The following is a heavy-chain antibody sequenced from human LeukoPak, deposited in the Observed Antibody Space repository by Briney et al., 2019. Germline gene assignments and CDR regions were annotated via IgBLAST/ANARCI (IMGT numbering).Heavy chain of an antibody. J-gene: IGHJ4*02. CDR1: RFTFRNYA. CDR2: IVGSGGST. CDR3: ARGITMLRGVISYFDY. Sequence: GGSLRLSCATSRFTFRNYAMSWVRQAPGKGLEWGSAIVGSGGSTNYADSVKGRFTISRDNSRNTLYLQMNSLRAEDTAVYYCARGITMLRGVISYFDYWGQGTLVTVS. V-gene: IGHV3-23*01. D-gene: IGHD3-10*01.